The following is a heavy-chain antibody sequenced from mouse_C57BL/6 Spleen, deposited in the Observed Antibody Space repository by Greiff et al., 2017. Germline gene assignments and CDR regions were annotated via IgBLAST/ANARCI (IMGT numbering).Heavy chain of an antibody. D-gene: IGHD2-5*01. J-gene: IGHJ4*01. V-gene: IGHV1-69*01. CDR1: GYTFTSYW. Sequence: QVQLQQPGAELVMPGASVKLSCKASGYTFTSYWMHWVKQRPGQGLEWIGEIDPSDSYTNYNQKFKGKSTLTVDKSSSTAYMQLSSLTSEDSAVYYCARGGLGNYSKPLYYAMDYWGQGTSVTVSS. CDR3: ARGGLGNYSKPLYYAMDY. CDR2: IDPSDSYT.